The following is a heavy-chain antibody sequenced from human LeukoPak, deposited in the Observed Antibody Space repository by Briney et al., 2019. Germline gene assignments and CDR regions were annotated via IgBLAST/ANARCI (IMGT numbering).Heavy chain of an antibody. V-gene: IGHV4-61*01. D-gene: IGHD2-2*01. CDR2: IYYSGST. CDR3: AREPGLRSSPDY. J-gene: IGHJ4*02. CDR1: GGSVSSSSYY. Sequence: ASETLSLTCTVSGGSVSSSSYYWSWIRQPPGKGLEWIGYIYYSGSTNYNPSLKSRVTISVDTSKNQFSLKLSSVTAADTAVYYCAREPGLRSSPDYWGQGTLVTVSS.